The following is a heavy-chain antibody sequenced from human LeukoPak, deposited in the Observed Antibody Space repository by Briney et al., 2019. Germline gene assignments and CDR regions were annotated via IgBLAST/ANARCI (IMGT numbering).Heavy chain of an antibody. Sequence: ASVKVSCKASGGTFNNYAISWVRQAPGQGLEWMGGINPNSGGTNYAQKFQGRVTMTRDTSISTAYMELSRLRSDDTAVYYCARDAGFYFDYWGQGTLVTVSP. CDR2: INPNSGGT. V-gene: IGHV1-2*02. J-gene: IGHJ4*02. CDR3: ARDAGFYFDY. CDR1: GGTFNNYA.